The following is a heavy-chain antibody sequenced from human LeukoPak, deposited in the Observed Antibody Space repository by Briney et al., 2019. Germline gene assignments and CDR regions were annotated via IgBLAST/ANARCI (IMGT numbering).Heavy chain of an antibody. V-gene: IGHV1-2*02. CDR3: ARGDIVVLPAGIPHNWFDP. CDR2: INPNSGGT. J-gene: IGHJ5*02. D-gene: IGHD2-2*02. Sequence: ASVKVSCKAAGYTFTGYYMHWVRQAPGQGLEWMGWINPNSGGTNYAQKFQGRVTITRDTSISTAYMELSRLRSDDTAVYYCARGDIVVLPAGIPHNWFDPWGQGTLVTVSS. CDR1: GYTFTGYY.